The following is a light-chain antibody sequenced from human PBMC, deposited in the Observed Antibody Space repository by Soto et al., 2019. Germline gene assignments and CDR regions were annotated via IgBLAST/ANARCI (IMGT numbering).Light chain of an antibody. CDR2: ATS. CDR1: QTISFY. J-gene: IGKJ2*01. CDR3: QQSFSTPHT. Sequence: IQMTQSPSSLSASVGDTVTITCRASQTISFYLNWYQQKPGRTPNLLIYATSSLQSGVPSRFDGSGSVTEFTLTISSLQPDDFATYYCQQSFSTPHTFGQGTKLELK. V-gene: IGKV1-39*01.